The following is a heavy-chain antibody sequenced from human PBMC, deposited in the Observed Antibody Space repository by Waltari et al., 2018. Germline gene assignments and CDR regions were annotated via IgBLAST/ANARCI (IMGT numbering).Heavy chain of an antibody. D-gene: IGHD2-2*01. Sequence: QVQLQESGPGLVKPSETLSLTCTVSGGSISSYYWSWIRQPAGKGLEWIGRIYTSGSTNHNPSLKSRVTMSVDTSKNQFSLKLSSVTAADTAVYYCARGPRCSSTSCHPYYYYYMDVWGKGTTVTISS. J-gene: IGHJ6*03. V-gene: IGHV4-4*07. CDR3: ARGPRCSSTSCHPYYYYYMDV. CDR1: GGSISSYY. CDR2: IYTSGST.